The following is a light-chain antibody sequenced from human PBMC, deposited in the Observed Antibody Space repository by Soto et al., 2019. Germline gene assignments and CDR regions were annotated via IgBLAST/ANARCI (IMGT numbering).Light chain of an antibody. Sequence: IVMPQSKVTLSVSPGESATLSCRASQNIYYNVAWYQQRPGQAPRLLIYRTSTRATGVPARFSGSGSGTEFTLTITSLQSEDFAVYSCLQYQNLWAFGPGTNVDIK. V-gene: IGKV3-15*01. CDR3: LQYQNLWA. CDR1: QNIYYN. J-gene: IGKJ1*01. CDR2: RTS.